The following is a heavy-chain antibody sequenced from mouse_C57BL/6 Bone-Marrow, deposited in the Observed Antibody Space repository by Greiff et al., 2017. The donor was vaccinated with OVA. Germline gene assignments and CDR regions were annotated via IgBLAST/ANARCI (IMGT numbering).Heavy chain of an antibody. CDR1: GFTFSSYG. CDR3: ASEGFPFLYYAMDY. V-gene: IGHV5-6*01. J-gene: IGHJ4*01. CDR2: ISSGGSYP. Sequence: EVNVVESGGDLVKPGGSLKLSCAASGFTFSSYGMSWVRQTPDKRLEWVATISSGGSYPYYPDSVKGRFTISRDNAKNTLYLHISTLASYDTAMYSCASEGFPFLYYAMDYWGQGTSVPVSS.